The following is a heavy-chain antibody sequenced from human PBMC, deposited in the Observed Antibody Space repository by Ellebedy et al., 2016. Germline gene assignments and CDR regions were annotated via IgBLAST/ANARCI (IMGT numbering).Heavy chain of an antibody. Sequence: GGSLRLXCEASGFTFSSYWMTWVRQTPGKGLEWVAVISYDGGFESYRDAVRGRFTISRDNSKNTVYLQMNSLRAEDTAVYYCAKDGSHSGYNYFDYWGQGNLVIVSS. CDR1: GFTFSSYW. J-gene: IGHJ4*02. V-gene: IGHV3-30*18. D-gene: IGHD5-12*01. CDR3: AKDGSHSGYNYFDY. CDR2: ISYDGGFE.